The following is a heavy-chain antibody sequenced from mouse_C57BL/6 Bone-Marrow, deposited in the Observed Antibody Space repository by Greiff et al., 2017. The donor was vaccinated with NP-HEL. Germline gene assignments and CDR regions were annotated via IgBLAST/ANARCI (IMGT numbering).Heavy chain of an antibody. CDR2: INSNGGGT. Sequence: EVKLVESGGGLVQPGESLKLSCESNEYKFPSYYMSWVRKTPGKGLELVAAINSNGGGTYYHDTMKSRFIISRDNTKKTLYLQMSSLRSEDTALYYCARGYFDYWGQGTTLTVSS. J-gene: IGHJ2*01. CDR3: ARGYFDY. V-gene: IGHV5-2*01. CDR1: EYKFPSYY.